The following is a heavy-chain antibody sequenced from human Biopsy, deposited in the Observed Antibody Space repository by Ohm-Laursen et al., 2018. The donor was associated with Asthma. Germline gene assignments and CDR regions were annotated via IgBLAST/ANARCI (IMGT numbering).Heavy chain of an antibody. CDR1: GFAVSRDH. D-gene: IGHD2-2*01. V-gene: IGHV3-53*01. Sequence: SLRLSCSAPGFAVSRDHMFWVRQAPGKGLEWVSVIYSGGTSHTADSVRGRFTISRDYSKNTLYLQMHSLRAEDTAVYYCARGVSSNWSHYYFDYWGQGTLVTVSS. CDR2: IYSGGTS. CDR3: ARGVSSNWSHYYFDY. J-gene: IGHJ4*02.